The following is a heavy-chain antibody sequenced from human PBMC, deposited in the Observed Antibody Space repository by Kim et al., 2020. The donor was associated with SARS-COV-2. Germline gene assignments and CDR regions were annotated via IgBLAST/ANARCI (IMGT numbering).Heavy chain of an antibody. V-gene: IGHV3-7*01. J-gene: IGHJ3*02. D-gene: IGHD6-6*01. CDR3: ARDPEQLVAFDI. Sequence: YYVDSVKGRFTISRDNAKNSLYRQMNSLRAEDTAVYYCARDPEQLVAFDIWGQGTMVTVSS.